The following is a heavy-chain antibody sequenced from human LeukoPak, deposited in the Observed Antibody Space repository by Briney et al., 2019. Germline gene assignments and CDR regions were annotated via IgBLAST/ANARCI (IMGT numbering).Heavy chain of an antibody. J-gene: IGHJ5*02. D-gene: IGHD3-3*01. Sequence: PSETLSLTCTVSGGSISSGSYYWSWIRQPAGKGLEWIGRIYTSGSTNYNPSLKSRVTISVDTSKNQFSLKLSSVTAADTAVYYCARVGTIFGVVTSFDPWGQGTLVTVSS. CDR1: GGSISSGSYY. CDR2: IYTSGST. CDR3: ARVGTIFGVVTSFDP. V-gene: IGHV4-61*02.